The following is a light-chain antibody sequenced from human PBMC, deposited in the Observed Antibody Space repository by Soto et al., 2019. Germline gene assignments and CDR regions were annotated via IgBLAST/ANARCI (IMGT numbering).Light chain of an antibody. CDR1: QSLLHSDGDNY. CDR3: MQTLQTPYT. CDR2: LVS. Sequence: DIMMTQSPLSLPVTPGEPASISCKSSQSLLHSDGDNYLEWYVQKAGQSPQLLIYLVSHRASGVPDRLSGSGSGTDFTLKISKVEADDVGVYYCMQTLQTPYTFGPGTKVEIK. V-gene: IGKV2-28*01. J-gene: IGKJ3*01.